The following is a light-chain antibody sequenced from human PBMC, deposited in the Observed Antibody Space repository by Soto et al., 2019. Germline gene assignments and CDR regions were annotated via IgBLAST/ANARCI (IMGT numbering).Light chain of an antibody. CDR2: SND. CDR1: SSNIGRNA. CDR3: AAWEDSLSGRVV. V-gene: IGLV1-44*01. Sequence: QSVLTQPTSASGTPGQRVTISCSGSSSNIGRNAVSWYQQLPGTAPKLLIYSNDQRPSGVPDRFSGAKYGTSASLAISGLQSEGEADDYCAAWEDSLSGRVVFGGGTKLTVL. J-gene: IGLJ2*01.